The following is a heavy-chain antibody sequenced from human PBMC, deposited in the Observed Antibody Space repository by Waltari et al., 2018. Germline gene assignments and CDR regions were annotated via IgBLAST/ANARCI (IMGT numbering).Heavy chain of an antibody. V-gene: IGHV4-4*02. Sequence: QVQLQESGQGLVKPSGTLSLTCAVSGDSISGNYWWSWVRQSPEKGLECIGQVHHSGKTHYTPSLQSRVTISVDKPKNQFSLNLNSVTAADTAVYYCAGDRVIGLFFDYWGRGTLVTVSS. CDR2: VHHSGKT. D-gene: IGHD3-16*02. CDR3: AGDRVIGLFFDY. CDR1: GDSISGNYW. J-gene: IGHJ4*02.